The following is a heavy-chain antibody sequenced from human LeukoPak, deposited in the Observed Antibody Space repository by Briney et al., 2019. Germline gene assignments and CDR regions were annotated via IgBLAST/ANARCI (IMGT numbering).Heavy chain of an antibody. CDR3: ARGVVALDY. CDR1: GGSISSSSYY. Sequence: SETLSLTCTVSGGSISSSSYYWGWIRQPPGKGLEWIGSIYYSGSTYYNPSLKSRVTISVDTSKNQFPLKLSSVTAADTAVYYCARGVVALDYWGQGTLVTVSS. CDR2: IYYSGST. J-gene: IGHJ4*02. D-gene: IGHD3-10*01. V-gene: IGHV4-39*01.